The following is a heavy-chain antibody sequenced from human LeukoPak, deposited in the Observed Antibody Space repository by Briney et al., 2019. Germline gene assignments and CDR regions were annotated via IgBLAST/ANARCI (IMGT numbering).Heavy chain of an antibody. D-gene: IGHD2-15*01. Sequence: SETLSLTCAVYGGSFSGYYWSWIRQPPGKGLEWIGEINHSGSTNYNPSLKSRVTISVDTSKNQFSLKLSSVTAADTAVYYCASREGYCSGGSCYPAAFDIWGQGTMVTVSS. CDR2: INHSGST. J-gene: IGHJ3*02. V-gene: IGHV4-34*01. CDR1: GGSFSGYY. CDR3: ASREGYCSGGSCYPAAFDI.